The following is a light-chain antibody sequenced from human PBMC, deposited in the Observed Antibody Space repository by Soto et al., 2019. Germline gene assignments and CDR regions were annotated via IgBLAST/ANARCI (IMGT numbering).Light chain of an antibody. CDR2: GAS. CDR1: QSVSSN. Sequence: EIVMTQSPATLSVSPGERATLSCRASQSVSSNLAWYQQKLGQAPRLLIYGASTRPTGIPASFSGSGSGTEFTLTISSLQSEDFAVYYCQQYNNSPPYTFGQGTKLEIK. CDR3: QQYNNSPPYT. V-gene: IGKV3-15*01. J-gene: IGKJ2*01.